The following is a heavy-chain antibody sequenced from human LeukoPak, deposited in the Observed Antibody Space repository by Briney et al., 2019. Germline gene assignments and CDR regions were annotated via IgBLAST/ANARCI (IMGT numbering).Heavy chain of an antibody. Sequence: GGSLRLSCAASGFTFTGNDMSWFRQAPGKGVDWVSDITEGGRDTYYADSVKGRFTISRADSKSTLYLQMNSLTAEDTAVYYCAKGGWLEYWGQGNLVTVSS. CDR2: ITEGGRDT. J-gene: IGHJ4*02. CDR1: GFTFTGND. V-gene: IGHV3-23*01. D-gene: IGHD2-15*01. CDR3: AKGGWLEY.